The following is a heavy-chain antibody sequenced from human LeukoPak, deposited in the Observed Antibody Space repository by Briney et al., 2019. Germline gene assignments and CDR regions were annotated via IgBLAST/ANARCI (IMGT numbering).Heavy chain of an antibody. D-gene: IGHD2-21*02. J-gene: IGHJ4*02. CDR1: GYSISSSNW. CDR3: ARDGGDWYYFDY. CDR2: IYYSGST. Sequence: SDTLSLTCAVSGYSISSSNWWGWIRQPPGKGLEWIGYIYYSGSTNYNPSLKSRVTMSVDTSKNQFSLKLSSVTALDTAVYYCARDGGDWYYFDYWGQGTLVTVSS. V-gene: IGHV4-28*06.